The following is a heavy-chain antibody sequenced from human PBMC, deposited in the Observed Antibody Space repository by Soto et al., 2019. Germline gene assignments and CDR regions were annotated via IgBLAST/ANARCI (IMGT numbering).Heavy chain of an antibody. CDR1: GFTLSSYA. Sequence: PVGSLRLSCGASGFTLSSYAFNWVRQAPGKGLEWVSSISVIGDHTLYADSVKGRFTISRDNAKNSLFLELTSLRADDTAVYFCARDSKNRQEGMDVWGQGTTVTVSS. CDR2: ISVIGDHT. CDR3: ARDSKNRQEGMDV. D-gene: IGHD4-4*01. V-gene: IGHV3-21*01. J-gene: IGHJ6*02.